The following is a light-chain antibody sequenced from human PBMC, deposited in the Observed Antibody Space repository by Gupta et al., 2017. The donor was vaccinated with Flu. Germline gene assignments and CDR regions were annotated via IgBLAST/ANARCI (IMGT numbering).Light chain of an antibody. CDR3: QQYESYSWT. Sequence: DIQMTQSPATLSASVGDRVTIPCRASQDINTWLAWYQQKPRKAPKLLIYKASTLESGVPSRFSGSGFGTEFTLTISSLQPDDFATYYCQQYESYSWTFGQGTKVEIK. CDR2: KAS. CDR1: QDINTW. J-gene: IGKJ1*01. V-gene: IGKV1-5*03.